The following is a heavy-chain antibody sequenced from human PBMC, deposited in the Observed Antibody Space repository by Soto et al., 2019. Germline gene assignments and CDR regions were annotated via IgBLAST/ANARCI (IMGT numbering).Heavy chain of an antibody. D-gene: IGHD2-8*01. CDR2: INPNTGAT. Sequence: QVQLVQSGAEVMKPGASVKVSCKASGYTFIAYFIHWVRQAPGQGLEWMGWINPNTGATNYAQKFQDSVTMSRDTSISTAYMELSMLRSDDTAVYYCARMELGYCTSGGCPPYWYFDLWGRGTLITVSS. J-gene: IGHJ2*01. CDR1: GYTFIAYF. V-gene: IGHV1-2*04. CDR3: ARMELGYCTSGGCPPYWYFDL.